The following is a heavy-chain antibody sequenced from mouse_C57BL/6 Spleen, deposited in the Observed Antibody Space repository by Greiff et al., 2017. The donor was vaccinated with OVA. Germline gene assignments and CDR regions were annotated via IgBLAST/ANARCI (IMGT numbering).Heavy chain of an antibody. J-gene: IGHJ1*03. D-gene: IGHD1-1*01. CDR2: IYPGDGDT. Sequence: QVQLKQSGAELVKPGASVKISCKASGYAFSSYWMNWVKQRPGKGLEWIGQIYPGDGDTNYNGKFKGKATLTADKSSSTAYMQLSSLTSEDSAVYFCARREAYYGSRNWYFDVWGTGTTVTVSS. V-gene: IGHV1-80*01. CDR3: ARREAYYGSRNWYFDV. CDR1: GYAFSSYW.